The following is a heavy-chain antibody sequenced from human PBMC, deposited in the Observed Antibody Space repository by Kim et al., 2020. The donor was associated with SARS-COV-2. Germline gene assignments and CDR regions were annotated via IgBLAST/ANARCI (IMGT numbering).Heavy chain of an antibody. J-gene: IGHJ5*02. Sequence: SETLSLTCTVSGGSISSDSSYWCWIRQPPGKGLEWIGSESYSGPTYFNPSLRSRVTISIDMSKNQFSLKLNSVTAADTAVNYCARHDSSDHGDPDWFDP. D-gene: IGHD4-17*01. CDR1: GGSISSDSSY. V-gene: IGHV4-39*01. CDR3: ARHDSSDHGDPDWFDP. CDR2: ESYSGPT.